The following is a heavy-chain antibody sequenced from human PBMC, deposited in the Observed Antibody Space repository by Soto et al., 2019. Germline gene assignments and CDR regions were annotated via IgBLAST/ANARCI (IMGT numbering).Heavy chain of an antibody. CDR3: ASSARRPDTYNWFDT. CDR2: IIPIFGTA. CDR1: GGTFSSYA. V-gene: IGHV1-69*06. D-gene: IGHD2-15*01. Sequence: SVKVSCKASGGTFSSYAISWVRQAPGQGLEWMGGIIPIFGTANYAQKFQGRVTITADKSTSTAYMELSSLRSEDTAVYYCASSARRPDTYNWFDTWGQATLVTVCS. J-gene: IGHJ5*02.